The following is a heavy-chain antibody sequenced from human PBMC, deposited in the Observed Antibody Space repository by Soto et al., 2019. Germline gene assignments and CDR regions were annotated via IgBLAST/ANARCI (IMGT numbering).Heavy chain of an antibody. J-gene: IGHJ2*01. V-gene: IGHV1-8*01. CDR3: ASGNSYDL. CDR1: GYTFTSYD. Sequence: QVQLVQSGAEVKKPGASVKVSCKASGYTFTSYDINWVRQATGQGLEWRGWRNPNSGNTGYAQNVQGRITMTRNTAKRTAYMELSSLRSEYTAVYYGASGNSYDLWGRGTLVTVSS. CDR2: RNPNSGNT.